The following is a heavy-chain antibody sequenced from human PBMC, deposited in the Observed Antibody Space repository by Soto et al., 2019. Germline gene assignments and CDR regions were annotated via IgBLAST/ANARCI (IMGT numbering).Heavy chain of an antibody. Sequence: SETLSLTCTVSGGSISSYYWSWIRQPPGKGLEWIGYIYYSGSTNYNPSLKSRVTISVDTSKNQFSLKLSSVTAADTAMYYCARAGRFLEWLPNWFDPWGQGTLVTVSS. CDR1: GGSISSYY. CDR3: ARAGRFLEWLPNWFDP. CDR2: IYYSGST. D-gene: IGHD3-3*01. J-gene: IGHJ5*02. V-gene: IGHV4-59*01.